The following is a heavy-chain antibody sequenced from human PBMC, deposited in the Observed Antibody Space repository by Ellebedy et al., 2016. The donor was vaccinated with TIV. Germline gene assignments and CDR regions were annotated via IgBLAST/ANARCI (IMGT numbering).Heavy chain of an antibody. V-gene: IGHV3-30*18. J-gene: IGHJ3*02. CDR2: ISYDGTNK. D-gene: IGHD5-18*01. Sequence: GESLKISCAASGFTFSSYGMHWVRQAPGKGLEWVAVISYDGTNKYYADSVKGRFTISRDNSKNTLYLQMNSLRAEDTAVYYCAKLRLWDAFDIWGQGTMVTVSS. CDR1: GFTFSSYG. CDR3: AKLRLWDAFDI.